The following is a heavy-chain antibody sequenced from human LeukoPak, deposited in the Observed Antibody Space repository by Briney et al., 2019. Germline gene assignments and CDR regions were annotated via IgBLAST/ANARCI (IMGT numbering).Heavy chain of an antibody. CDR2: VYYSGTT. CDR3: ARDGRAFDY. V-gene: IGHV4-39*07. J-gene: IGHJ4*02. Sequence: SETLSLTCTVSDASISSSGYYWGWIRQPPGKGLEWVGNVYYSGTTYYNSSLKSRVIILLDTSKNQYSLKLSSVTAADTAVYYCARDGRAFDYWGQGTLVTGSS. CDR1: DASISSSGYY.